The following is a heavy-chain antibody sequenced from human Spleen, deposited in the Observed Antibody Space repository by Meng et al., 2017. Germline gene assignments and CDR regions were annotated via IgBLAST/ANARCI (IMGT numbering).Heavy chain of an antibody. Sequence: GGSLRLSCAASGFTFDDYAMHWVRQAPGKGLEWVSGISWNSGSIGYADSVKGRFTISRDNAKNSLYLQMNSLRAEDTAVYYCARDRGLRYFDWLPNGGGPDAFDIWGQGTMVTVSS. CDR3: ARDRGLRYFDWLPNGGGPDAFDI. V-gene: IGHV3-9*01. D-gene: IGHD3-9*01. CDR1: GFTFDDYA. J-gene: IGHJ3*02. CDR2: ISWNSGSI.